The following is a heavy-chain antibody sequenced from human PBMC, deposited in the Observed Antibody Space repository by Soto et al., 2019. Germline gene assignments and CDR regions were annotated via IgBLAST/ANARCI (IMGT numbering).Heavy chain of an antibody. CDR2: IVVGSGNT. V-gene: IGHV1-58*01. CDR3: APLYGSGSCYNVGAL. Sequence: SVKVSCKASGFTFTSSAVPWVRQARGQRIEWIGWIVVGSGNTNYAQKFQERVTITRDMSTSTAYMELSSLRSEDTAVYYCAPLYGSGSCYNVGALGGQGTLVTVST. D-gene: IGHD3-10*01. CDR1: GFTFTSSA. J-gene: IGHJ4*01.